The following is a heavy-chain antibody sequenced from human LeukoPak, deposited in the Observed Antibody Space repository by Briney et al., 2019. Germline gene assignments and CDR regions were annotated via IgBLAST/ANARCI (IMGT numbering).Heavy chain of an antibody. Sequence: GGSLRLSCAASGFTFSKYYMHWVRQAPGKGPVWISYINGDGSHTTYADSVKGRFTISRDNAINTVYLQMNSLRDEDTAIYYCVNMVSDSGVEGKWGQGTLVTVSS. D-gene: IGHD3-10*01. CDR2: INGDGSHT. CDR1: GFTFSKYY. V-gene: IGHV3-74*01. J-gene: IGHJ4*02. CDR3: VNMVSDSGVEGK.